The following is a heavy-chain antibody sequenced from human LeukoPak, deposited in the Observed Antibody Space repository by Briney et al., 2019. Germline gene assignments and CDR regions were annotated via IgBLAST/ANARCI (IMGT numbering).Heavy chain of an antibody. V-gene: IGHV3-23*01. CDR1: GFTFSNYA. CDR3: AKARYTAGLYTFDY. CDR2: IPWQWGHT. D-gene: IGHD6-19*01. J-gene: IGHJ4*02. Sequence: GVSVRLSCAASGFTFSNYAMSWVRHTPGKGLEWVSIIPWQWGHTYYADSVEGRFTTSRDNPKNTLYLEMNNLRAEDTALYYCAKARYTAGLYTFDYWGQGTQVTLSS.